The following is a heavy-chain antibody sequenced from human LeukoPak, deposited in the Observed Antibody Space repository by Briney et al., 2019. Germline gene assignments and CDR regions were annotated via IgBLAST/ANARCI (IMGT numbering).Heavy chain of an antibody. CDR1: GFSFTTSGVG. J-gene: IGHJ4*02. D-gene: IGHD2-21*02. CDR3: THGSGNCGGDCSAY. CDR2: IYWSGDQ. V-gene: IGHV2-5*01. Sequence: KESGPTLVKPTQTLTLTGTFSGFSFTTSGVGVGWSLEPPGKALEWLAVIYWSGDQPYRPSLTSRLTITQDSSKNQVVLTMTNMDPVDTATYYCTHGSGNCGGDCSAYWGQGTLVTVSS.